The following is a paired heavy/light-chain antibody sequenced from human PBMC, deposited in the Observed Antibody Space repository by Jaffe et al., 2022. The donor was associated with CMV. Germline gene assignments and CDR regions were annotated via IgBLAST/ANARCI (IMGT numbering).Light chain of an antibody. J-gene: IGKJ5*01. CDR2: DAS. CDR3: QQYDNLPLT. Sequence: DIQMTQSPSSLSASVGDRVTITCQASQDISNYLNWYQQKPGKAPKLLIYDASNLETGVPSRFSGSGSGTDFTFTISSLQPEDIATYYCQQYDNLPLTFGQGTRLEIK. CDR1: QDISNY. V-gene: IGKV1-33*01.
Heavy chain of an antibody. Sequence: EVQLVESGGGLVQPGGSLRLSCAASGFTFSSYDMHWVRQATGKGLEWVSAIGTAGDTYYPGSVKGRFTISRENAKNSLYLQMNSLRAGDTAVYYCARGGGGYYGSGSKTYYYYGMDVWGQGTTVTVSS. J-gene: IGHJ6*02. CDR1: GFTFSSYD. CDR2: IGTAGDT. CDR3: ARGGGGYYGSGSKTYYYYGMDV. D-gene: IGHD3-10*01. V-gene: IGHV3-13*01.